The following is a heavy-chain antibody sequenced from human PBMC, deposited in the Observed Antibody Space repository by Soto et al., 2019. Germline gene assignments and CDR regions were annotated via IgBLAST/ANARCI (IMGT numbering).Heavy chain of an antibody. CDR3: ANPLLDNWNYGYFDTFDY. V-gene: IGHV3-23*01. CDR2: ISGSGGST. D-gene: IGHD1-7*01. Sequence: GGSLRLSCAASGFTFSSYAMSWVRQAPGKGLEWVSAISGSGGSTYYADSVKGRFTISRDNSKNTLYLQMNSLRAEDTAVYYCANPLLDNWNYGYFDTFDYWGQGTLVTVSS. CDR1: GFTFSSYA. J-gene: IGHJ4*02.